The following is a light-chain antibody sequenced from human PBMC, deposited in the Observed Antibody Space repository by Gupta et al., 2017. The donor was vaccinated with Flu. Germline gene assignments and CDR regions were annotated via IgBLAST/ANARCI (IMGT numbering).Light chain of an antibody. CDR1: ILEKKY. CDR2: KDS. Sequence: SYELTQSSSVSVSPGQTARITCSGNILEKKYVRWFQQKPGQAPVVVIYKDSERPSGIPDRFSGSSSGTTVTLTSSGAQFEDESYYYCYCAAAKKGVFGGGTKLTVL. CDR3: YCAAAKKGV. V-gene: IGLV3-27*01. J-gene: IGLJ3*02.